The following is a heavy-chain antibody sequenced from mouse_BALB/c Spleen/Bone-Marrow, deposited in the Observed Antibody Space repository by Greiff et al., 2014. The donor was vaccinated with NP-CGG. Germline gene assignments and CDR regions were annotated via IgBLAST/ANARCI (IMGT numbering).Heavy chain of an antibody. CDR1: GFTFSSYG. D-gene: IGHD2-5*01. Sequence: EVKLVESGGGLVQPGGSLKLSCAASGFTFSSYGMSWVRQTPDKRLELVASINSNGGSTYYPDSVKGRFTISRDNAKNTLSLQMSSLKSEDTAMYYCARGNYSNHVDYFDYWGQGTTLTVSS. J-gene: IGHJ2*01. V-gene: IGHV5-6-3*01. CDR2: INSNGGST. CDR3: ARGNYSNHVDYFDY.